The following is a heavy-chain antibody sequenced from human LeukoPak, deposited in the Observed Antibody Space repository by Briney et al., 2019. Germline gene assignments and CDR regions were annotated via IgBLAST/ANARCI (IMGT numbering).Heavy chain of an antibody. D-gene: IGHD6-13*01. V-gene: IGHV3-33*01. CDR1: GFTFSDYG. J-gene: IGHJ4*02. Sequence: GGSLRLSCAASGFTFSDYGMHWVRQAPGKGLEWVAVIWFDGSYKYYADSVEGRFTVSRDNSKYTLILQMNSLRAEDTAVYYCARDLGITADGNYFDYWGQGTLVTVSS. CDR3: ARDLGITADGNYFDY. CDR2: IWFDGSYK.